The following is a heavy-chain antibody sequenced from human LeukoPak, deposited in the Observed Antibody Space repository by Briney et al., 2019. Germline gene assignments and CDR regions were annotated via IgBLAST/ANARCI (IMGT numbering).Heavy chain of an antibody. J-gene: IGHJ6*02. Sequence: GGSLRLSCAASGFTFSSYAMHRVRQAPGKGLEWVAVISYDGSNKYYADSVKGRFTTSRDNSKNTLYLQMNSLRAEDTAVYYCAAGSGSYYPDYYGMDVWGQGTTVTVSS. D-gene: IGHD3-10*01. V-gene: IGHV3-30-3*01. CDR1: GFTFSSYA. CDR3: AAGSGSYYPDYYGMDV. CDR2: ISYDGSNK.